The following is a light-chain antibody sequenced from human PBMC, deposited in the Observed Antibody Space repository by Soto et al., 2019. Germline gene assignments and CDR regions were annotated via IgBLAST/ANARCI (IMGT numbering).Light chain of an antibody. CDR2: GVS. CDR3: SSYTSSSPKV. V-gene: IGLV2-14*01. CDR1: SSDVGGYDY. J-gene: IGLJ2*01. Sequence: QSALIQPASVSGSPGQSITISCTGTSSDVGGYDYVSWYQQHPGKAPKLMIYGVSNRPSGVCDRFSGSKSGNTASLTISGLQAEDEADYYCSSYTSSSPKVFGGGTKLTVL.